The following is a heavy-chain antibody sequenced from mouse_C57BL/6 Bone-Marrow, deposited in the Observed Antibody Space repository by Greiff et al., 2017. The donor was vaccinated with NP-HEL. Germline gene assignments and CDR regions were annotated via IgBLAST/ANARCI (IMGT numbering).Heavy chain of an antibody. CDR3: ARIPIYYYGSSLAY. CDR1: GFSLSTFGMG. J-gene: IGHJ3*01. CDR2: IWWDDDK. Sequence: QVQLKESGPGILQPSQTLSLTCSFSGFSLSTFGMGVGWIRQPSGKGLEWLAPIWWDDDKYYNPALKRRLTISKDTSKNQVFLKIANVDTADTATYYCARIPIYYYGSSLAYWGQGTLVTVSA. V-gene: IGHV8-8*01. D-gene: IGHD1-1*01.